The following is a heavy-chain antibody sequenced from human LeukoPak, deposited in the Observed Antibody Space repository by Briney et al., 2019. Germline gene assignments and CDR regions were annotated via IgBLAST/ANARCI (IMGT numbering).Heavy chain of an antibody. CDR1: GGSISSGSYY. CDR3: AREGTDFWSGYPHRYFDY. Sequence: SETLSLTCTVSGGSISSGSYYWSWIRQPAGKGLEWIGRIYTSGSANYNPSLKSRVTISVDTSKNQFSLKLSSVTAADTAVYYCAREGTDFWSGYPHRYFDYWGQGTLVTVSS. D-gene: IGHD3-3*01. J-gene: IGHJ4*02. V-gene: IGHV4-61*02. CDR2: IYTSGSA.